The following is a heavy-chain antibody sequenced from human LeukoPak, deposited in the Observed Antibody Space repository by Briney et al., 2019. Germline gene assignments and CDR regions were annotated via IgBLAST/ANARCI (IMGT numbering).Heavy chain of an antibody. J-gene: IGHJ4*02. D-gene: IGHD3-3*01. Sequence: GGSLRLSCAASGFTFSDYYMSWVRQAPGKGLEWVSSISRSGSTIYYADSVKGRITISRDNAKNSLYLQMNSLRAEDTAVYYCARGGYYDFWSGSSSFDYWGQGTLVTVSS. V-gene: IGHV3-11*04. CDR3: ARGGYYDFWSGSSSFDY. CDR2: ISRSGSTI. CDR1: GFTFSDYY.